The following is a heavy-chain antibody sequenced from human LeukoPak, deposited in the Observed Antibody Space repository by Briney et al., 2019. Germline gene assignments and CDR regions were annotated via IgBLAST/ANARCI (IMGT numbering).Heavy chain of an antibody. CDR2: IYTSGTT. CDR1: GASISTYY. CDR3: ARGYGDYVGIENYFDY. J-gene: IGHJ4*02. Sequence: KPSETLSLTCTISGASISTYYWTWIRQPAGKGLEWIGRIYTSGTTNYNPSLKNRVTMSVDTSKNQFSLKLSSGTAADTAVYYCARGYGDYVGIENYFDYWGQGTLVTVSS. D-gene: IGHD4-17*01. V-gene: IGHV4-4*07.